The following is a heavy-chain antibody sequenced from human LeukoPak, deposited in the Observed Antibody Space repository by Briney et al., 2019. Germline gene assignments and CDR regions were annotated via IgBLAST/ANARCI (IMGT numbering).Heavy chain of an antibody. V-gene: IGHV3-33*06. J-gene: IGHJ3*02. Sequence: PGRSLRLSCAASGFTLSSYGMHWVRQAPGKGLEWVAVIWYDGSNKYYADSVKGRFTISRDNSKNTLYLQMNSLRAEDTAVYYCAKGAGNYYDSSGYYYGDAFDIWGQGTMVTVSS. D-gene: IGHD3-22*01. CDR2: IWYDGSNK. CDR1: GFTLSSYG. CDR3: AKGAGNYYDSSGYYYGDAFDI.